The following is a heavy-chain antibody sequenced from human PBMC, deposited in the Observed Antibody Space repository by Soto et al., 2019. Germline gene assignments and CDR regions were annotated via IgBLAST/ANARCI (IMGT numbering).Heavy chain of an antibody. D-gene: IGHD1-20*01. CDR3: ARVKGSITETTRCFDY. V-gene: IGHV1-18*01. CDR1: NYRFNTYG. J-gene: IGHJ4*02. CDR2: ISAYNGNT. Sequence: QVQLVQSGAEVKKPGASVKVSCKASNYRFNTYGISWVRQAPGQGLEWMGWISAYNGNTIYAQKFQGRVTMATDTSTDTAYMELRSLRSDDTAVYYCARVKGSITETTRCFDYWGQGTLVTVSS.